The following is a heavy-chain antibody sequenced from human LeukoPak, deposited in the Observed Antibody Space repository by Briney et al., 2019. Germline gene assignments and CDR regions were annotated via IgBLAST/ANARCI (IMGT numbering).Heavy chain of an antibody. CDR2: VRSKANSYAT. Sequence: PGGSLKLSCAASGXTFSGSAMHWVRQASGKGLEWVDRVRSKANSYATAYAASVKGRFTISRDDSKNTAYLQMNSLKTEDTAVYYCTRPLLGYCSSTSCYEIDYWGQGTLVTVSS. D-gene: IGHD2-2*01. CDR1: GXTFSGSA. CDR3: TRPLLGYCSSTSCYEIDY. V-gene: IGHV3-73*01. J-gene: IGHJ4*02.